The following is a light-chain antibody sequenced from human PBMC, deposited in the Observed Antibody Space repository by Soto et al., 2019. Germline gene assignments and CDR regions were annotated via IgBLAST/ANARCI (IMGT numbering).Light chain of an antibody. CDR3: QQYGSSPGT. V-gene: IGKV3-20*01. J-gene: IGKJ1*01. Sequence: EIVMTQSPGTLSLSPGERATLSCRASQSVSSSYLAWYQQKPGQAPRLLIYGASSRATGIPDRFGGSETGTDFTLTISRLEPEDCAVYYCQQYGSSPGTFGQGTKVDIK. CDR2: GAS. CDR1: QSVSSSY.